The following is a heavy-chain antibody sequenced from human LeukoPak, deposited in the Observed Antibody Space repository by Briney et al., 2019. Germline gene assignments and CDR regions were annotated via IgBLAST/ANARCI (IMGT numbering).Heavy chain of an antibody. V-gene: IGHV3-23*01. CDR2: ISGDGAST. CDR3: AKDSYVSGRPLHTFDV. J-gene: IGHJ3*01. D-gene: IGHD3-10*01. Sequence: GGSLRLSCAASGFTFAIHAMTWVRQAPGKGLEWVSGISGDGASTHYAESVRGQFTISRDNSQNTLFLQMNSLRVEDTAIYYCAKDSYVSGRPLHTFDVWG. CDR1: GFTFAIHA.